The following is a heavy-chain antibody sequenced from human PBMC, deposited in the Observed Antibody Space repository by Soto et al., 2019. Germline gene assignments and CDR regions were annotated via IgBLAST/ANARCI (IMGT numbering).Heavy chain of an antibody. D-gene: IGHD6-6*01. J-gene: IGHJ5*02. CDR1: GFTFSSYA. CDR2: ISGSGGST. V-gene: IGHV3-23*01. CDR3: AKDRRVRSIAAENKFDP. Sequence: GGSLRLSCAASGFTFSSYAMSWVRQAPGKGLEWVSAISGSGGSTYYADSVKGRFTISRDNSKNTLYLQMNSLRAEDTAVYYCAKDRRVRSIAAENKFDPQGQVPMGTLSS.